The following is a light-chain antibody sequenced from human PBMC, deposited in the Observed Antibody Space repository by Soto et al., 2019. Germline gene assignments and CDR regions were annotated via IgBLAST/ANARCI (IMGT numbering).Light chain of an antibody. V-gene: IGLV1-47*01. CDR2: RSD. Sequence: QSVLTQPPSTSGTPGQRVTISCSGSSSNIGSNHVYWYQQFPGMAPKLLMYRSDQRPTGVPDRLSGSKSGTSASLAISGLRSDDEADYYCSARDDSLSGVVFGGGTKVTVL. CDR1: SSNIGSNH. CDR3: SARDDSLSGVV. J-gene: IGLJ2*01.